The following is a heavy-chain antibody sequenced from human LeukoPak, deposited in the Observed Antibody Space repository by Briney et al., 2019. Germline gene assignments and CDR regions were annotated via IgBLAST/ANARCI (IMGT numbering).Heavy chain of an antibody. D-gene: IGHD3-10*01. V-gene: IGHV1-2*02. CDR2: INPNSGDT. J-gene: IGHJ3*02. CDR3: ARGRLGSGSQYDAFDI. CDR1: GYTFTGYY. Sequence: GASVKVSCKASGYTFTGYYMHWVRQAPGQGLEWMGWINPNSGDTHYPQKFQGRVTMTSDTSISTASMEMSGVRSDDTAVFYCARGRLGSGSQYDAFDIWGQGTMVTVSS.